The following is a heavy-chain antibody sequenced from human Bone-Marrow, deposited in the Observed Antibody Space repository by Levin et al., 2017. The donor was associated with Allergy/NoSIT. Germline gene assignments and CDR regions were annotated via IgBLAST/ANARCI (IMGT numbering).Heavy chain of an antibody. Sequence: SSETLSLTCNVSGGSIRSHHWSWIRQPPGKGLEWIAYISYSGTTKYNPSLKSRVTISLDTSTSQFSLKLASVTAADSAVYYCARGVVGIPGIFKEDYYYCYMDVWGKGTTVTVSS. CDR1: GGSIRSHH. CDR2: ISYSGTT. CDR3: ARGVVGIPGIFKEDYYYCYMDV. V-gene: IGHV4-59*11. J-gene: IGHJ6*03. D-gene: IGHD2-15*01.